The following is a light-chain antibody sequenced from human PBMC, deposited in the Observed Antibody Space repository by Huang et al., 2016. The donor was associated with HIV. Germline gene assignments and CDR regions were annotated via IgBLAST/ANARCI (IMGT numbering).Light chain of an antibody. Sequence: EIVMTQSPATLSVSPGERATLSCRASESVSSNLAWYQQKPGQAPRLLIYGASTRAAGIPARFSGSGSGTEFTLAISSLRSEDFAVYYCQQYNNWPMFGQGTKVEVK. CDR2: GAS. J-gene: IGKJ1*01. V-gene: IGKV3-15*01. CDR3: QQYNNWPM. CDR1: ESVSSN.